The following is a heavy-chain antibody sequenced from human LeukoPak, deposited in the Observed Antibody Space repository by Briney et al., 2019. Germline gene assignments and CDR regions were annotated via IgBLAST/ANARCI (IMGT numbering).Heavy chain of an antibody. D-gene: IGHD6-19*01. Sequence: ASVKVSCKASGYTFTSYDINWVRQATGQGLEWMGWMNPNSGNTGYAQKFQGRVTMTRNTSISTAYMELSSLRSEDTAVYYCARVGSGWHVRYYYYYGMDVWGQGTTVTVSS. CDR2: MNPNSGNT. CDR3: ARVGSGWHVRYYYYYGMDV. V-gene: IGHV1-8*01. CDR1: GYTFTSYD. J-gene: IGHJ6*02.